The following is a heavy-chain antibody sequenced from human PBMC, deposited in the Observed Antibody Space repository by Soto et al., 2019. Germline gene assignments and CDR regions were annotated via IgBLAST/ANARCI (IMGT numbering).Heavy chain of an antibody. CDR2: ANPSGGST. V-gene: IGHV1-46*01. J-gene: IGHJ1*01. Sequence: GASVKVSCKASGYLFTAYSMHWVRLAPGQGLEWMGVANPSGGSTKYAQNFQGRVTMTRDTSTTTIYMELSSLRSDDTAIYYCAREENCSGGTCYSEYFHRWGQGTLVTVSS. CDR3: AREENCSGGTCYSEYFHR. D-gene: IGHD2-15*01. CDR1: GYLFTAYS.